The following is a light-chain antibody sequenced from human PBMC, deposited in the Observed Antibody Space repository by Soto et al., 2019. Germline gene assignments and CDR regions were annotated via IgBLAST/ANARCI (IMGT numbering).Light chain of an antibody. Sequence: DIVMTQSPDSLAVSLGERATIDCKSSQSVLYSSNNKDYLAWYQHKPGQPPKLLIYWASTRESGVPDRFSGSGSGTHFTLTISSLQAEDVAVYYCQQYYTSPHTFGQGTKLEIK. CDR2: WAS. CDR3: QQYYTSPHT. V-gene: IGKV4-1*01. J-gene: IGKJ2*01. CDR1: QSVLYSSNNKDY.